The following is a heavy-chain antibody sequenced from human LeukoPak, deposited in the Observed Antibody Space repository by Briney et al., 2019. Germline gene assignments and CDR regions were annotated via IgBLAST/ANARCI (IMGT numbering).Heavy chain of an antibody. J-gene: IGHJ6*02. CDR3: ARASCDSSGYYLYGMDV. CDR2: IYYSGST. CDR1: GGSISSSSYY. Sequence: SETLSLTCTVSGGSISSSSYYWGWIRQPPGKGLEWIGSIYYSGSTNYNPSLKSRVTISVDTSKNQFSLKLSSVTAADTAVYYCARASCDSSGYYLYGMDVWGQGTTVTVSS. V-gene: IGHV4-39*07. D-gene: IGHD3-22*01.